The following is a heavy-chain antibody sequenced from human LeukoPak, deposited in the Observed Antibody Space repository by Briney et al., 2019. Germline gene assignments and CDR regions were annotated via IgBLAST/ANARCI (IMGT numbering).Heavy chain of an antibody. CDR1: GGSISTTGYY. J-gene: IGHJ4*01. CDR2: IYYSGST. D-gene: IGHD6-13*01. CDR3: ASDKGYSNNYFDY. V-gene: IGHV4-39*01. Sequence: SQTLSLTCTVSGGSISTTGYYWAWIRQPPGKGLEWIASIYYSGSTYYNSSLKSRVTISVDTSRNQFSLKLSSVTAADTALYYCASDKGYSNNYFDYWGQGTLVTVSS.